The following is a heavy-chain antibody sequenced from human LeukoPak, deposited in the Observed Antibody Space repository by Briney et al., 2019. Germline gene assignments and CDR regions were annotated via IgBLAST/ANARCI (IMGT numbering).Heavy chain of an antibody. J-gene: IGHJ4*02. V-gene: IGHV4-4*07. Sequence: SETLSLTCTVSGGSISYFYWSWIRQPAGKGLEWIGRIYNSGSTTYNPSLKSRVTMSVDTSKNQFSLKLSSVTAADTAVYYCARGSESGGSTAFDYWGQGTLVTVSS. D-gene: IGHD5-18*01. CDR2: IYNSGST. CDR3: ARGSESGGSTAFDY. CDR1: GGSISYFY.